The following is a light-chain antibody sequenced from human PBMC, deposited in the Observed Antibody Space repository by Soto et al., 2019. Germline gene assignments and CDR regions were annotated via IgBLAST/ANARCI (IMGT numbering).Light chain of an antibody. CDR2: EVS. J-gene: IGLJ2*01. Sequence: QSVLTQPASVSGSPGQSITISCTGTTSDVGGYDYVSWYQQHPGKAPKLMIYEVSNRPSGVSNRFSGYKSGNTASLTISGLQAEDEADYYCSSFTISSTLVFGGGTKLTVL. V-gene: IGLV2-14*01. CDR1: TSDVGGYDY. CDR3: SSFTISSTLV.